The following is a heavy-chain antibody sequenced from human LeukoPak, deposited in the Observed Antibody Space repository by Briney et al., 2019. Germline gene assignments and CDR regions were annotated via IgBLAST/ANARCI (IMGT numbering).Heavy chain of an antibody. J-gene: IGHJ5*02. V-gene: IGHV3-74*01. CDR2: INSDGGTT. Sequence: XGSLRLSCAASGFTFSNYWMHWVRQAPGKGLVWVSRINSDGGTTTYADSVKGRFTISRDNAKNTLYLQMNSLRAEDTAVYYCARERVADNWFDPWGQGTLVTVSS. D-gene: IGHD3-3*01. CDR1: GFTFSNYW. CDR3: ARERVADNWFDP.